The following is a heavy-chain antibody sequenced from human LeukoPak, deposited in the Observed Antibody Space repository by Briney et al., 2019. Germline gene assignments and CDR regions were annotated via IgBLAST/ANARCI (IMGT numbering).Heavy chain of an antibody. J-gene: IGHJ3*01. D-gene: IGHD5-12*01. CDR2: INPNSGGT. V-gene: IGHV1-2*02. CDR3: ARVQYSGNDFGAFDL. Sequence: ASVKVSCKSSGYTFTDYYVHWVRQAPGQGLEWMGWINPNSGGTNFAQKFQGRVTMTRGTSVSTAYMELSRLRSDDTAVYFCARVQYSGNDFGAFDLWGQGTMVTVSS. CDR1: GYTFTDYY.